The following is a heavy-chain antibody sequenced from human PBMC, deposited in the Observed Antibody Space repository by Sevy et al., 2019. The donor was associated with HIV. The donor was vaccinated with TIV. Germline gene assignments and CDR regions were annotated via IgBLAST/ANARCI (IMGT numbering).Heavy chain of an antibody. J-gene: IGHJ4*02. D-gene: IGHD7-27*01. V-gene: IGHV3-30-3*01. CDR1: AFIFRSYD. CDR3: ARWGTGIDY. CDR2: ISSDGSNK. Sequence: GGSLRLSCVASAFIFRSYDIHWVRQAPGKGLQWVVFISSDGSNKYYAESVKGRFTISRDNSKNTLYLEMKSLRPEDTAVYYCARWGTGIDYWGQGTLVTVSS.